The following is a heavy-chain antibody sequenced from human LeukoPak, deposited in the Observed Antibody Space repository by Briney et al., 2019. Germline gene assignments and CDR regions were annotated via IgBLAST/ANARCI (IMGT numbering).Heavy chain of an antibody. J-gene: IGHJ5*02. V-gene: IGHV1-8*01. CDR3: ARHDPAAVDWFDP. Sequence: ASVKVSCKASGYTFTSYDINWVRQATGQGLEWMGWMNPNSGNTGYAQKFQGRVTMTRNTSISTAYMELSSLRSEDTAVYYCARHDPAAVDWFDPWGQGTLVTVSS. D-gene: IGHD6-13*01. CDR2: MNPNSGNT. CDR1: GYTFTSYD.